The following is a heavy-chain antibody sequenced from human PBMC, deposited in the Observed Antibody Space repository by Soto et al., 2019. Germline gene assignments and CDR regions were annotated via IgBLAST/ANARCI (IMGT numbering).Heavy chain of an antibody. Sequence: GSLRLSCTSSGFTFGDYAMSWVRQAPVKGLEWVGFIRTIAYGGTTEYSESVRGRFSITRDDSKSIVYLQMNSLKSEDTGIYYCARRLLDYGDYYYGMDVWGLGTTVTVSS. V-gene: IGHV3-49*04. CDR2: IRTIAYGGTT. CDR1: GFTFGDYA. CDR3: ARRLLDYGDYYYGMDV. J-gene: IGHJ6*02. D-gene: IGHD4-17*01.